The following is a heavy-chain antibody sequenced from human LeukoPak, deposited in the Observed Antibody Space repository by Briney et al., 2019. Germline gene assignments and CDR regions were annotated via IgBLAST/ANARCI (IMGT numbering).Heavy chain of an antibody. D-gene: IGHD3-22*01. V-gene: IGHV1-2*06. CDR1: GYTFTAYY. CDR3: ARVRDSTGYYHRDAFNI. J-gene: IGHJ3*02. CDR2: INPHSGGA. Sequence: ASVKVSCKASGYTFTAYYMHWVRQAPGQGLEWMGRINPHSGGANYAQKFQGRVTMTRDTSISTAYLELSRLRSDDTAVYFCARVRDSTGYYHRDAFNIWGQGTLVTVSP.